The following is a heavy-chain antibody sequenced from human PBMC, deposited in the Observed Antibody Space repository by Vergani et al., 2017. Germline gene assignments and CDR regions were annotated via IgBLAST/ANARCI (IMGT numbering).Heavy chain of an antibody. V-gene: IGHV1-18*04. CDR1: GYTFTSYG. D-gene: IGHD2-15*01. Sequence: QVQLVQSGAEVKKPGASVKVSCKASGYTFTSYGISWVRQAPGQGLEWMGWISAYNGNTNYAQKLQGRVTITADKSTSTAYMELSSLRSEDTAVYYCASRHGVVVAATVGYWGQGTLVTVSS. J-gene: IGHJ4*02. CDR3: ASRHGVVVAATVGY. CDR2: ISAYNGNT.